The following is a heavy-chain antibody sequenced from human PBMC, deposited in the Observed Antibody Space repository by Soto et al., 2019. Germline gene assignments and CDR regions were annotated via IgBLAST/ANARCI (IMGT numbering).Heavy chain of an antibody. J-gene: IGHJ6*02. D-gene: IGHD3-10*01. Sequence: PGESLKISCKGSGYSFTSYWISWVRQMPGKGLEWMGRIDPSDSYTNYSPSFQGHVTISADKSISTAYLQWSSLKASDTAMYYCARISNTMVRGGRYYYYYGMDVWGQGTTVTVSS. V-gene: IGHV5-10-1*01. CDR1: GYSFTSYW. CDR2: IDPSDSYT. CDR3: ARISNTMVRGGRYYYYYGMDV.